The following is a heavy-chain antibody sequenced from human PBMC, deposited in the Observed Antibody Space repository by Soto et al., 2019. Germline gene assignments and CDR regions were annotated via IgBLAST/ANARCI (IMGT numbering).Heavy chain of an antibody. Sequence: GGSLRLSCAASGFTFSSYSMNWVRQAPGKGLEWVSSISSSSSYIYYADSVKGRFTISRDNAKNSLYLQMNSLRAEDTAVYYCARGHQGDYENWFDPWGQGTLVTVSS. D-gene: IGHD4-17*01. V-gene: IGHV3-21*01. CDR1: GFTFSSYS. CDR2: ISSSSSYI. J-gene: IGHJ5*02. CDR3: ARGHQGDYENWFDP.